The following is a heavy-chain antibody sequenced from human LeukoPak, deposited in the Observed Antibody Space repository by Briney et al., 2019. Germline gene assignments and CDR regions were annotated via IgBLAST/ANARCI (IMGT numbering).Heavy chain of an antibody. D-gene: IGHD2-2*01. Sequence: PGGSLRLSCAASGFTFSSYAMSWVRQAPGKGLVWVSRINRDGSSTSYADSVKGRFTISRDNAKNTLYLQMNSLRAEDTAVYYCELGYCSSTSCPRTAFDIWGQGTMVTVSS. CDR2: INRDGSST. J-gene: IGHJ3*02. V-gene: IGHV3-74*01. CDR3: ELGYCSSTSCPRTAFDI. CDR1: GFTFSSYA.